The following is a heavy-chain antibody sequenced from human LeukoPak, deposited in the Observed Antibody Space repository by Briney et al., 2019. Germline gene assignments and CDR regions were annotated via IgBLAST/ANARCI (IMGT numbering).Heavy chain of an antibody. Sequence: GGSLRLSCSASGFTFSSYAMHWARQAPGKGLEYVSAISSNGGSTHYADSVKGRFTISRDNSENTLYLQMSSLRAEDTAVYYCVSSSGWGPFDYWGQGTLVTVSS. CDR2: ISSNGGST. CDR1: GFTFSSYA. V-gene: IGHV3-64D*06. J-gene: IGHJ4*02. D-gene: IGHD6-19*01. CDR3: VSSSGWGPFDY.